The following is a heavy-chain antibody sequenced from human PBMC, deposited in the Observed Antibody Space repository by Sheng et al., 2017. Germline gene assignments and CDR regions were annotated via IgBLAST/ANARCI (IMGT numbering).Heavy chain of an antibody. J-gene: IGHJ2*01. Sequence: EVQLVESGGGLVQPGGSLRLSCAGSGFTFSSYAMSWVRQAPGKGLEWVSGISSSGGSTYYADSVKGRFTISRDNSKNTLYLQMNSLRAEDTALYYCAKDGYNPDWYFGLWGRGTLVTVSS. V-gene: IGHV3-23*04. D-gene: IGHD5-12*01. CDR2: ISSSGGST. CDR1: GFTFSSYA. CDR3: AKDGYNPDWYFGL.